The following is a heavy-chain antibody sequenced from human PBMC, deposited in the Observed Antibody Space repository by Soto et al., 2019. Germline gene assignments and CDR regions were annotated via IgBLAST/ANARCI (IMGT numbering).Heavy chain of an antibody. CDR2: ISHDGGAT. Sequence: ESGGGVVQSGRSLRLSCAASGFTFSTSGVHWIRQAPGKGLEWVAMISHDGGATYYVDSVKGRFTISRDTDKNTLHLQMDSLSPEDTATYYCAKDWGSSGWYNWFDPWGQGTLVTVSS. CDR3: AKDWGSSGWYNWFDP. CDR1: GFTFSTSG. J-gene: IGHJ5*02. D-gene: IGHD6-13*01. V-gene: IGHV3-30*18.